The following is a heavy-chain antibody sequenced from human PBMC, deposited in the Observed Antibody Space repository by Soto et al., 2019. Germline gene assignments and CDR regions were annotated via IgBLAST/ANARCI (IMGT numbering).Heavy chain of an antibody. J-gene: IGHJ4*02. CDR3: ARGYCSGGTCYRFNFDY. D-gene: IGHD2-15*01. CDR2: IYYSGST. V-gene: IGHV4-30-4*02. Sequence: SETLSLTCTVSGGSISSGDYYWSWIRQPPGKGLEWIGYIYYSGSTYYNPSLKSRVTISLDTSKNQFSLKLSSVTAADTAVYYCARGYCSGGTCYRFNFDYWGQGTLVTVSS. CDR1: GGSISSGDYY.